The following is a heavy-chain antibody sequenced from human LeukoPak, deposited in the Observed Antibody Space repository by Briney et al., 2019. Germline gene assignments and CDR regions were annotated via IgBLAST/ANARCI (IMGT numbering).Heavy chain of an antibody. J-gene: IGHJ4*02. Sequence: ASVKVSCKASGYTFTGYYMHWVRQAPGQELEWMGYIYPNSGATKYAQKFQGRVTMTRDTSISTAYMELSRLRSDDTAVYYCGTLLSNGPFDYWGQGSLVTVSS. CDR1: GYTFTGYY. CDR3: GTLLSNGPFDY. V-gene: IGHV1-2*02. CDR2: IYPNSGAT.